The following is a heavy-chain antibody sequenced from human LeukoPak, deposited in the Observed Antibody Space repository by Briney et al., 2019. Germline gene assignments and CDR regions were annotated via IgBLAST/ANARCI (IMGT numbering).Heavy chain of an antibody. CDR3: ARGLDYDSSGYYSV. CDR1: GYTFTSYG. V-gene: IGHV1-18*01. Sequence: ASVKVSCKASGYTFTSYGISWVRQAPGQGLEWMGWISAYNGNTNYAQKLQGRVTMTTDTSTSTAYMELRSLRSDDTAVYYCARGLDYDSSGYYSVWGQGTLVTVSS. CDR2: ISAYNGNT. J-gene: IGHJ4*02. D-gene: IGHD3-22*01.